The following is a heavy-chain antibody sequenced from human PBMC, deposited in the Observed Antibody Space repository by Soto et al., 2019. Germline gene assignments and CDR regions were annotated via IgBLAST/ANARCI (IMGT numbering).Heavy chain of an antibody. Sequence: SETLSLTCTVSGGSISNSRYYWGWIRQPPGKGLEWFASISYSGSTFYNPSLRSRVTISVDTSKNQFSLKLSSVTAADTAVYYCAEVVPATTPGFIDSWGRGTLVTVSS. V-gene: IGHV4-39*01. D-gene: IGHD2-2*01. CDR3: AEVVPATTPGFIDS. CDR1: GGSISNSRYY. CDR2: ISYSGST. J-gene: IGHJ4*02.